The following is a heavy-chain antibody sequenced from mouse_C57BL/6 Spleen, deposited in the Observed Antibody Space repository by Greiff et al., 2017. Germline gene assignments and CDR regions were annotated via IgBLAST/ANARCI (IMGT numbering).Heavy chain of an antibody. CDR1: GYTFTGYW. Sequence: QVQLQQSGAELMQPGASVKLSCKATGYTFTGYWIEWVKQRPGHGLEWIGEILPGSGSTTYNEKFTGKATFTADTSSNTAYMQLSSLTTEDSAIYYCARRDCVYPAWFAYWGQGTLVTVAA. CDR3: ARRDCVYPAWFAY. J-gene: IGHJ3*01. CDR2: ILPGSGST. V-gene: IGHV1-9*01. D-gene: IGHD3-3*01.